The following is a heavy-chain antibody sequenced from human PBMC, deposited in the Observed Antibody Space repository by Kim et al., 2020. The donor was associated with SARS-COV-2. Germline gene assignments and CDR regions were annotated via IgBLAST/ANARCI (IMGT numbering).Heavy chain of an antibody. Sequence: SETLSLTCTVSGGSISSYYWSWIRQPPGKGLEWIGYIYYSGSTNYNPSLKSRVTISVDTSKNQFSLKLSSVTAADTAVYYCARAKSWGVAAIWGNWFDPWGRGTLVTVSS. CDR2: IYYSGST. V-gene: IGHV4-59*13. J-gene: IGHJ5*02. D-gene: IGHD3-16*01. CDR1: GGSISSYY. CDR3: ARAKSWGVAAIWGNWFDP.